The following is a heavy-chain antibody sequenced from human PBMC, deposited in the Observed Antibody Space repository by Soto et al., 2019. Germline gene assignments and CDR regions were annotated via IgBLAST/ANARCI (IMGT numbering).Heavy chain of an antibody. CDR3: ARHNRYSSAWFEGWFDP. V-gene: IGHV5-51*03. J-gene: IGHJ5*02. D-gene: IGHD6-13*01. CDR1: GYSFTNYW. Sequence: EVQLVQSGAEVKKAGESLKISCQGSGYSFTNYWVGWVRQIPGRGLEWMGIIHPGDSDTRYSPFFQGQVTISADKSISTAYLQWSGLKASDNAMYYCARHNRYSSAWFEGWFDPWGQGTLVTVSS. CDR2: IHPGDSDT.